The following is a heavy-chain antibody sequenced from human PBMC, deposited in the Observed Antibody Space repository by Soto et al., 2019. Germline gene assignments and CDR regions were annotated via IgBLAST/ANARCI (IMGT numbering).Heavy chain of an antibody. Sequence: SETLSLTCTVSGGSINSGDYYWSWIRQPPGKGLEWIGYISYSGSTYHNPSLKSRVAISVDTSKKQFSLKLTSVTAADTALYYCARTNYDYVWGSYRFDYWGQGTLVTVSS. CDR2: ISYSGST. V-gene: IGHV4-30-4*01. CDR1: GGSINSGDYY. D-gene: IGHD3-16*02. J-gene: IGHJ4*02. CDR3: ARTNYDYVWGSYRFDY.